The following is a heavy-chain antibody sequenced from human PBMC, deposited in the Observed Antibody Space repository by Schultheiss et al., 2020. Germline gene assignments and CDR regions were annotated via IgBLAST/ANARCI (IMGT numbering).Heavy chain of an antibody. D-gene: IGHD3-22*01. CDR2: IIPIFGTA. CDR1: GGTFSSYA. Sequence: SVKVSCKASGGTFSSYAISWVRQAPGQGLEWMGGIIPIFGTANYAQKFQGRVTMTRDTSTSTVYMELSSLRSEDTAVYYCASVYYDSSGYYSNYYYGMDVWGQGTTVNVSS. J-gene: IGHJ6*02. V-gene: IGHV1-69*05. CDR3: ASVYYDSSGYYSNYYYGMDV.